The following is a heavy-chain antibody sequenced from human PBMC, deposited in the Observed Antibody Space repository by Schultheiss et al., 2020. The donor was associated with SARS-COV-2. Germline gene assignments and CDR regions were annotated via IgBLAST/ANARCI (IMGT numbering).Heavy chain of an antibody. D-gene: IGHD2-15*01. CDR2: IWFDGSEQ. V-gene: IGHV3-30*04. CDR1: GFTFSHYA. J-gene: IGHJ6*02. Sequence: GGSLRLSCAASGFTFSHYAMHWVRQAPGKGLEWVAAIWFDGSEQRYSDSVKGRFTTSRDNSRNTVDLEVNSLRAEDTAVFYCAKDLSYCSGGNCYQISGMDVWGQGTTVTVSS. CDR3: AKDLSYCSGGNCYQISGMDV.